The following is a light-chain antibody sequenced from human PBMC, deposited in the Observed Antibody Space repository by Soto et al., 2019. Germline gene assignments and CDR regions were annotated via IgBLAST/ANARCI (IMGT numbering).Light chain of an antibody. V-gene: IGKV1-5*03. Sequence: DIQMTQSPSTLPASLGDRVTITCRASQSIGDSLAWYQQRPGKAPNLLIYKASTLEGGVPSRFSGSGSGTQFTLTITSLQPDDFATYYCQFYNSYSRTFGQGTKVEVK. J-gene: IGKJ1*01. CDR2: KAS. CDR1: QSIGDS. CDR3: QFYNSYSRT.